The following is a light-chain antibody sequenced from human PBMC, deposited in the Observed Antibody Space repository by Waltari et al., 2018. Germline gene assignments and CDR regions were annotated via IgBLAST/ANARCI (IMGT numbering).Light chain of an antibody. J-gene: IGLJ2*01. CDR1: HIGTKA. CDR2: DDD. V-gene: IGLV3-21*02. Sequence: SYVLTQLSSMSVTPGQTARIVCGGRHIGTKAVHWYQRKAGQAPLLVLHDDDTRPSGIPGPFSGNQSGDTATLTISGVEAEDEADYFCQVWDSHTVVFGGGTNLTVL. CDR3: QVWDSHTVV.